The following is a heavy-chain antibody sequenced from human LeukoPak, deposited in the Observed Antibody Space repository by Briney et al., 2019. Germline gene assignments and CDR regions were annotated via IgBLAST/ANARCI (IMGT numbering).Heavy chain of an antibody. D-gene: IGHD4-23*01. CDR3: ARDGHNDYGGRYFDY. Sequence: GGSLRLSCAASGFTVSSNYMSWVRQAPGKGLEWVSVIYSGGSTYYADSVKGRFTISRDNSKNTLYLQMNSLRAEDTAVYYCARDGHNDYGGRYFDYWGQGTLVTVSS. V-gene: IGHV3-66*01. CDR1: GFTVSSNY. J-gene: IGHJ4*02. CDR2: IYSGGST.